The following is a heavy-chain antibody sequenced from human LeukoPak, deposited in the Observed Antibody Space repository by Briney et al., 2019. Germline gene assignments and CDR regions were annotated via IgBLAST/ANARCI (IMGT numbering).Heavy chain of an antibody. D-gene: IGHD1-26*01. J-gene: IGHJ4*02. Sequence: GGSLRLSCAASGFTFSSYSMNWVRQAPGKGLEWVSSISSSSSYIYYADSVKGRFTISRDNAKNSLYLQMNSLRAEDTAVYYCARSLYSGSYRVTYFDYWGQGTLVTVSS. CDR1: GFTFSSYS. CDR3: ARSLYSGSYRVTYFDY. V-gene: IGHV3-21*01. CDR2: ISSSSSYI.